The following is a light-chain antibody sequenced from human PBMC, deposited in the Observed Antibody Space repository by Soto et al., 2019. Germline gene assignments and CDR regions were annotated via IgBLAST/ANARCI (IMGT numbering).Light chain of an antibody. V-gene: IGLV2-23*01. J-gene: IGLJ2*01. Sequence: QSVLTQPASVSGSPGQSLTISCIGTSSDIGSYNLVSWYQHHPGKAPKLLICEGTERPSGVSNRFSGSKSGNTASLTISGLQAEDEAHYYCCSYAGRSTYVVFGGGTKLTVL. CDR3: CSYAGRSTYVV. CDR1: SSDIGSYNL. CDR2: EGT.